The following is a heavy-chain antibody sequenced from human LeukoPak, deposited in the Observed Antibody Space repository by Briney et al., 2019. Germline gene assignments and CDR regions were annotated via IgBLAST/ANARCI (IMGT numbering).Heavy chain of an antibody. Sequence: GGSLRLSCAASGFTFSSYWMIWVRQAPGKGLEWVANIRQDGSEKYYVASVRGRFTISRDNAKNSLYLQMNSLRGEDTAVYYRARLADYDSSGYFDYWGQGTLVTVSS. J-gene: IGHJ4*02. D-gene: IGHD3-22*01. CDR2: IRQDGSEK. V-gene: IGHV3-7*01. CDR3: ARLADYDSSGYFDY. CDR1: GFTFSSYW.